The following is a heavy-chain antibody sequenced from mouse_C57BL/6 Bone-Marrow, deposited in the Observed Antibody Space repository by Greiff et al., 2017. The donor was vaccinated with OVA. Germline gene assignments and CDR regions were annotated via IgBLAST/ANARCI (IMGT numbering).Heavy chain of an antibody. V-gene: IGHV10-1*01. CDR2: IRSKSNNYAT. Sequence: EVHLVESGGGLVQPKGSLKLSCAASGFSFNTYAMNWVSQAPGKGLEWVARIRSKSNNYATYYADSVKDRFTISRDDSESMLYLQMNNLKTEDTAMYYCVRHPKTGVFDYWGQGTTLTVSS. CDR3: VRHPKTGVFDY. J-gene: IGHJ2*01. D-gene: IGHD4-1*01. CDR1: GFSFNTYA.